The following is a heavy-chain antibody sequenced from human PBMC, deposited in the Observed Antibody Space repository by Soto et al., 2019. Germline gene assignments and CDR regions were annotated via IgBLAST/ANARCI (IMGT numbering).Heavy chain of an antibody. CDR3: AIYQYGLPYYYMDC. V-gene: IGHV4-39*01. Sequence: SETLSLTCTVSGGSISSSSYYWGWIRQPPGKGLEWIGSIYYSGSTYYNPSLKSRVTISVDTSKNQFSLKLSSVTAAGTAVYYCAIYQYGLPYYYMDCWGTGTTVTVFS. CDR2: IYYSGST. J-gene: IGHJ6*03. D-gene: IGHD3-10*01. CDR1: GGSISSSSYY.